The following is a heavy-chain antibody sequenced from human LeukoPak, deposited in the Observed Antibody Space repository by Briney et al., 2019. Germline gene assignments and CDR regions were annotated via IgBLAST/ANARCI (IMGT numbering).Heavy chain of an antibody. V-gene: IGHV1-69*13. D-gene: IGHD4-17*01. Sequence: SVKVSCKASGGTFSSYAISWVRQAPGQGLEWMGGIIPIFGTANYAQKFQGRVTITADESTSTAYMELSSLRSEDTAVYYCARGFYRTVTTFLAPDYWGQGTLVTVSS. CDR3: ARGFYRTVTTFLAPDY. CDR1: GGTFSSYA. J-gene: IGHJ4*02. CDR2: IIPIFGTA.